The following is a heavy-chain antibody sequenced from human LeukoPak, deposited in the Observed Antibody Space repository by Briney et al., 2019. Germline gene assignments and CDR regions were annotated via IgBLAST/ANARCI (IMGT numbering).Heavy chain of an antibody. Sequence: ASVKVSCKASGYTFTSYGISWVRQAPGQGLEWMGWISAYNGNTNYAQKLQGRVTMTTDASTSTAYMELRSLRSDDTAVYYCARGQLRSHRSPSDYWGQGTLVTVSS. D-gene: IGHD4-17*01. CDR2: ISAYNGNT. J-gene: IGHJ4*02. CDR1: GYTFTSYG. V-gene: IGHV1-18*01. CDR3: ARGQLRSHRSPSDY.